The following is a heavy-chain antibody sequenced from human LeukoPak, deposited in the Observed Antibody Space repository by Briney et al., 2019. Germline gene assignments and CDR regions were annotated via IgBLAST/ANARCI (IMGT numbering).Heavy chain of an antibody. CDR3: ATLMTMEVTPFDY. CDR1: GYTFTTYY. CDR2: INLSGGST. Sequence: ASVKVSCKASGYTFTTYYMHWVRQASGQGLEWMGIINLSGGSTTYAQKFQGRVTMTRDTSTSTVYMELSSLRSDDTAVYYCATLMTMEVTPFDYWGQGTLVTVSS. J-gene: IGHJ4*02. V-gene: IGHV1-46*01. D-gene: IGHD4-23*01.